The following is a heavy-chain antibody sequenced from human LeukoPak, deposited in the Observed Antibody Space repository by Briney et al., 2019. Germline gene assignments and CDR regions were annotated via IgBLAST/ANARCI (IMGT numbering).Heavy chain of an antibody. CDR1: GFIFRQYS. CDR2: IRSSSET. CDR3: ARDAGNSGYGCDL. J-gene: IGHJ5*02. D-gene: IGHD5-12*01. V-gene: IGHV3-48*01. Sequence: PGGSLRLSCAASGFIFRQYSMNWVRQAPGKGLEWVSHIRSSSETFYADSVKGRFTISRDNARNSLYLQMNNLRGEDTAIYYCARDAGNSGYGCDLWGQGTLVTVSS.